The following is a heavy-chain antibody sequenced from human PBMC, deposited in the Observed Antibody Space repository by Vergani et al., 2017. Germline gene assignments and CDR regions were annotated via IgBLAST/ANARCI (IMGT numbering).Heavy chain of an antibody. J-gene: IGHJ3*02. CDR1: GGSISSYY. Sequence: QVQLPESGPGLVKPSETLSLPCTVSGGSISSYYWSWIRQPPGKGLEWIGYIYYSGSTNYNPSLKSRVTISVDTSKNQFSLKLSSVTAADTAVYYCAKVGRSEVAGTFGAFDIWGQGTMVAVSS. V-gene: IGHV4-59*01. D-gene: IGHD6-19*01. CDR3: AKVGRSEVAGTFGAFDI. CDR2: IYYSGST.